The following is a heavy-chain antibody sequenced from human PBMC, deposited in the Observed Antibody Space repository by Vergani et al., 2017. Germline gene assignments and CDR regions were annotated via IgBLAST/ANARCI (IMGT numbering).Heavy chain of an antibody. D-gene: IGHD6-6*01. Sequence: QVQLQESGPGLVKPSQTLSLTCTVSGGSISSGSYYWSWIRQPAGKGLEWIGRIYTSGSTNYNPSLKSRVTISVDTSKNQFSLKLSSVTAADTAVYYCARCGIAARRSRNYYYYYYMDVWGKGTTVTVSS. V-gene: IGHV4-61*02. CDR2: IYTSGST. CDR1: GGSISSGSYY. CDR3: ARCGIAARRSRNYYYYYYMDV. J-gene: IGHJ6*03.